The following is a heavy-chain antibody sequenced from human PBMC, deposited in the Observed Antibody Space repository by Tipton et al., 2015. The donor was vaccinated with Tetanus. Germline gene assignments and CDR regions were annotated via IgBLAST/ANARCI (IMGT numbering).Heavy chain of an antibody. Sequence: TLSLTCTVSGGSISSGGYYWSWIRQHPGKGLEWIGYIYYSGSTYYNPSLKSRVTISVDTAKNQFSLKLSSVTAADTAVYYCARVATPSPGGYYYYYTDVWGKGPTVAVSS. CDR3: ARVATPSPGGYYYYYTDV. J-gene: IGHJ6*03. V-gene: IGHV4-31*03. D-gene: IGHD5-12*01. CDR1: GGSISSGGYY. CDR2: IYYSGST.